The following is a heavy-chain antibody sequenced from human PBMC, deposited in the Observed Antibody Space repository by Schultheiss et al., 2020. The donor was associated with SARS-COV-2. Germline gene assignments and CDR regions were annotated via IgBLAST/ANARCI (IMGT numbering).Heavy chain of an antibody. CDR2: INPNSGGT. J-gene: IGHJ4*02. V-gene: IGHV1-8*02. D-gene: IGHD6-6*01. CDR3: AREWSSSSHFEDY. Sequence: ASVKVSCKASGFTFTSSAVQWVRQARGQGLEWMGWINPNSGGTNYAQKFQGRVTMTRNTSISPAYMELSSLRSEDTAVYYCAREWSSSSHFEDYWGQGTLVTVSS. CDR1: GFTFTSSA.